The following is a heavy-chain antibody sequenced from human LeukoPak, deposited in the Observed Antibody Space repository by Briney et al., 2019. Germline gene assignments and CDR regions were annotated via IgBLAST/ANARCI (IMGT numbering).Heavy chain of an antibody. CDR2: ISPSGSEV. Sequence: GGSLRLSCAASGFDFRTYEMNWVRQAPGKGLEWVSYISPSGSEVKYADSVKGRFSISRDNAMNSLYLQMNSLRAEDTAVYYCARAKSIWGGYREVDYWGQGTLVTVSS. CDR3: ARAKSIWGGYREVDY. CDR1: GFDFRTYE. J-gene: IGHJ4*02. D-gene: IGHD3-16*01. V-gene: IGHV3-48*03.